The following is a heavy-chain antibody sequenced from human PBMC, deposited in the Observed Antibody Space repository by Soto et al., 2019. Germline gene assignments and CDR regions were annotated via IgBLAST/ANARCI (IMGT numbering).Heavy chain of an antibody. CDR3: AKDILKLVVPAALDY. D-gene: IGHD2-2*01. CDR1: GFTFDDYA. J-gene: IGHJ4*02. Sequence: VQLVESGGGLVQPGRSLRLSCAASGFTFDDYAMHWVRQAPGKGLEWVSGISWNSGSIGYADSVKGRFTISRDNAKNSLYLQMNSLRAEDTALYYCAKDILKLVVPAALDYWGQGTLVTVSS. V-gene: IGHV3-9*01. CDR2: ISWNSGSI.